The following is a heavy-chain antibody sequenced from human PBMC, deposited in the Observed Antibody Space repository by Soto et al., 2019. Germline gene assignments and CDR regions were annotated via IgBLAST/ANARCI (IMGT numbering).Heavy chain of an antibody. CDR2: IRSKAYGGTT. J-gene: IGHJ4*02. CDR1: GFTFGDYA. V-gene: IGHV3-49*03. Sequence: GGSLRLSCTASGFTFGDYAMSWFRQAPGKGLEWVGFIRSKAYGGTTEYAASVKGRFTISRDDSKSIAYLQMNSLKTEDTAVYYCTRKFMITFGGVIVWGNDFDYWGQGTLVTVSS. CDR3: TRKFMITFGGVIVWGNDFDY. D-gene: IGHD3-16*02.